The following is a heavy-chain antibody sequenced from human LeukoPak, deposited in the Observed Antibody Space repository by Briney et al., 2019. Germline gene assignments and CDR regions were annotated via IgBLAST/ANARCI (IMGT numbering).Heavy chain of an antibody. D-gene: IGHD2-15*01. J-gene: IGHJ3*02. CDR1: GFTFSSYS. CDR3: ARDSPDIVVVVAATDAFDI. CDR2: ISSSRSTI. Sequence: GGSLRLSCAASGFTFSSYSMNWVRQAPGEGLEWVSYISSSRSTIYYADSGKGRFTISRDNAKNSLYLPMNRLRAEDRAVYYCARDSPDIVVVVAATDAFDIWGQGTMVTVSS. V-gene: IGHV3-48*04.